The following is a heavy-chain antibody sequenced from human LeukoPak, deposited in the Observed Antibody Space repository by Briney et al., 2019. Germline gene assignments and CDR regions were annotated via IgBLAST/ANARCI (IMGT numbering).Heavy chain of an antibody. CDR2: IQQDGSEK. CDR1: GFTFSSYW. V-gene: IGHV3-7*05. CDR3: ARDYYYGSGSYPTI. D-gene: IGHD3-10*01. Sequence: GGSLRLSCAASGFTFSSYWMSWVRQAPGKGLEWVANIQQDGSEKYYVDSVKGRFTISRDNAKNSLYLQMNSLRAEDTAVYYCARDYYYGSGSYPTIWGQGTMVTVSS. J-gene: IGHJ3*02.